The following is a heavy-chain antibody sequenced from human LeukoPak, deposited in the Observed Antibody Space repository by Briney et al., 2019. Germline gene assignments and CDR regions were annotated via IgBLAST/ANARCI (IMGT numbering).Heavy chain of an antibody. CDR3: ARVLAYYDSGTYPRARPFDI. D-gene: IGHD3-10*01. CDR1: GFTFTGFY. Sequence: ASVKVSCKASGFTFTGFYMHWVRQAPGQGLEWMGWINPNSGGTNYAQKFQGRVTMTRDTSISTAYLELSRPRSDDTAVYYCARVLAYYDSGTYPRARPFDIWGQGTMVTVSS. J-gene: IGHJ3*02. CDR2: INPNSGGT. V-gene: IGHV1-2*02.